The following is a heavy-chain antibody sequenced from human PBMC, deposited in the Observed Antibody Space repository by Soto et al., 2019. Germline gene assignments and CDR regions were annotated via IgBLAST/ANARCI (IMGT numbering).Heavy chain of an antibody. J-gene: IGHJ5*02. V-gene: IGHV1-69*13. D-gene: IGHD1-26*01. CDR1: GGTFSSYA. CDR3: ARDRNNHYYHRPHNWFDP. CDR2: IIPIFGTA. Sequence: ASVKVSCKASGGTFSSYAISWVRQAPGQGLEWMGGIIPIFGTANYAQKFQGRVTITADESTSTAYMELSSLRSEDTAVYYCARDRNNHYYHRPHNWFDPWGQGTLVTVSS.